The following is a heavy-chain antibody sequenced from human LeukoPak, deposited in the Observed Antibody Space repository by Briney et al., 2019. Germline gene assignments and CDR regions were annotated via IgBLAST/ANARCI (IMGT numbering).Heavy chain of an antibody. CDR2: IYYSGST. Sequence: SETLSLTCTVSGGSISSSSYYWGWIRQPPGKELEWIGSIYYSGSTYYNPSLKSRVTISVDTSKNQFSLKLSSVTAADTAVYYCARHPEWEGNYFDYWGQGTLVTVSS. J-gene: IGHJ4*02. CDR3: ARHPEWEGNYFDY. D-gene: IGHD1-26*01. V-gene: IGHV4-39*01. CDR1: GGSISSSSYY.